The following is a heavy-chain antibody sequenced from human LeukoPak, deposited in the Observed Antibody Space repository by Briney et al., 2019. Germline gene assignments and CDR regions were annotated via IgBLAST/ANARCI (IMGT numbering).Heavy chain of an antibody. V-gene: IGHV1-69*13. Sequence: SVNLSCNASGGTFSIYAISWVRHAPGQGLEWMGGIIPIFGTTNYAQKFQGRVTITADESTSTAYMELSSLRSEDTAVYYCASWNYEFYYFDYWGQGTLVTVSS. D-gene: IGHD1-7*01. CDR2: IIPIFGTT. CDR3: ASWNYEFYYFDY. CDR1: GGTFSIYA. J-gene: IGHJ4*02.